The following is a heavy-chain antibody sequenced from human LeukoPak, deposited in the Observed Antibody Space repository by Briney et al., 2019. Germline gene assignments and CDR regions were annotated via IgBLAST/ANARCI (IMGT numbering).Heavy chain of an antibody. CDR3: ARGGGSYGNYFDY. CDR2: VYYSGRT. J-gene: IGHJ4*02. Sequence: DPSETLSLTCAVSGDSVSSDSYYWHWIRRSPGKGLEWVGFVYYSGRTKYNPPLKSRVAMSIDTSKNQVSLRLRSVTAADTAVYYCARGGGSYGNYFDYWGQGTLVTVSS. D-gene: IGHD1-26*01. CDR1: GDSVSSDSYY. V-gene: IGHV4-61*01.